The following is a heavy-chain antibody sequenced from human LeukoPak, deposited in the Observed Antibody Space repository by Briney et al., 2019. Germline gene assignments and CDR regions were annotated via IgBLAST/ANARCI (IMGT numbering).Heavy chain of an antibody. CDR2: IYYSGST. D-gene: IGHD1-26*01. J-gene: IGHJ3*02. CDR1: GGPISSYY. Sequence: PSETLSLTCTVSGGPISSYYWSWIRQPPGKGLEWIGYIYYSGSTNYNPSLKSRVTISVDTSKNQFSLKLSSVTAADTAVYYCARHTFRFVGATGDAFDIWGQGTMVTVSS. V-gene: IGHV4-59*08. CDR3: ARHTFRFVGATGDAFDI.